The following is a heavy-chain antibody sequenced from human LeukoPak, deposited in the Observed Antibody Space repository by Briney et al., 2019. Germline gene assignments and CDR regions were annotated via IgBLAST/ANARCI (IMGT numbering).Heavy chain of an antibody. J-gene: IGHJ4*02. CDR1: GFTFGDYA. D-gene: IGHD5-18*01. V-gene: IGHV3-49*03. CDR2: IRSKAYGRTK. Sequence: GGSLRLSCTTSGFTFGDYAMSWFRQTPGKGREWVGFIRSKAYGRTKEYAASVKGRFTISSDDSKNIAYLQMDSLKTEDTAIYYCTRGRGYSYGYSDYWGQGTLVTVSS. CDR3: TRGRGYSYGYSDY.